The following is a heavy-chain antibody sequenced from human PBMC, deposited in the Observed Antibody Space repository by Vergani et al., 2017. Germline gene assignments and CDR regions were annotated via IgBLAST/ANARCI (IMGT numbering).Heavy chain of an antibody. D-gene: IGHD4-17*01. CDR2: ISGSGGST. V-gene: IGHV3-23*01. Sequence: EVQLLESGGGLVQTGGSLRLSCAASGFTFSSYAMSWVRKAPGKGLEWVSAISGSGGSTYYADSLKGRFTISRDNSKNTLYLQMNSLRAEDTAVYYCAKSGYGDFINDAFDVWGQGTMVTVSS. CDR3: AKSGYGDFINDAFDV. CDR1: GFTFSSYA. J-gene: IGHJ3*01.